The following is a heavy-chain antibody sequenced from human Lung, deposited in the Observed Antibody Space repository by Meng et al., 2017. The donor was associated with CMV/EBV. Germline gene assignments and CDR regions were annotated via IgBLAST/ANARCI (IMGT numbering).Heavy chain of an antibody. CDR2: ISGINGNT. J-gene: IGHJ4*02. CDR3: ARHSAIFYFDY. CDR1: GYSVSSYG. V-gene: IGHV1-18*01. D-gene: IGHD6-25*01. Sequence: ASVKVSCKPSGYSVSSYGLSWVRQAPGQGLEWMGWISGINGNTKYAEKFQGRVTVTKDFMELRSLRSDDTAVYYCARHSAIFYFDYWGQGTLVNFAS.